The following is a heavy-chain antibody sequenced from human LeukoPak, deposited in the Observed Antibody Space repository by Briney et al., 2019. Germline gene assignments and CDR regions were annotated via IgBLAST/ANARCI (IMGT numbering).Heavy chain of an antibody. V-gene: IGHV1-18*01. D-gene: IGHD3-10*01. CDR1: GYTFTSYG. CDR3: ARTALGGSGSYLGDAFDI. CDR2: ISGYNGNT. J-gene: IGHJ3*02. Sequence: GASVKVSCKASGYTFTSYGISWVRQAPGQGLEWLGWISGYNGNTKYVQKLQGRVTMTTDTSTSTAYMELRSLRSDDTAVYYCARTALGGSGSYLGDAFDIWGQGTMVTVSS.